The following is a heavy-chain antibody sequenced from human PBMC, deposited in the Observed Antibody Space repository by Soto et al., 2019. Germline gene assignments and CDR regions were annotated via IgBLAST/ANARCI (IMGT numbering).Heavy chain of an antibody. CDR2: INGGSGHT. Sequence: QVQLVQSGAEVKKPGASVKVSCKASGYTFTSYAIHWVRQAPGQRLEWMGGINGGSGHTKFSQKFQGRVTITSDTSASTAYMELSSLISEDTAVYYCARDRVLNGLFDFWGQGTLVTVSS. V-gene: IGHV1-3*01. J-gene: IGHJ4*02. CDR3: ARDRVLNGLFDF. CDR1: GYTFTSYA. D-gene: IGHD1-1*01.